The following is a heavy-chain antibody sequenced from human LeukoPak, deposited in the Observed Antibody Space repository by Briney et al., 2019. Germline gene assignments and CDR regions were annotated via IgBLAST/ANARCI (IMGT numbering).Heavy chain of an antibody. V-gene: IGHV3-74*03. Sequence: GGSPRLSCAASGFTFSTYWMQWVRQAPGKGLVWVSHITSDGSTTTYADSVKGRFTTSRDNAKNTLYLQMNSLRAEDTAVYYCVRDNYGVDYWGQGTLVTVSS. CDR2: ITSDGSTT. D-gene: IGHD3-10*01. CDR3: VRDNYGVDY. CDR1: GFTFSTYW. J-gene: IGHJ4*02.